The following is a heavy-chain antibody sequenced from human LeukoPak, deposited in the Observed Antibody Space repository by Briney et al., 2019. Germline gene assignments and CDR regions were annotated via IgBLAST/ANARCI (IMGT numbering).Heavy chain of an antibody. Sequence: GGSLRLSCAASGFTFSSYNMNWVRQAPGKGLEWVSSISTRGSYIYYADSVKGRFTISRDNAKNSLYLQMNSLRADDTAVYYCARAEVLLWFGESPGAEHLQHWGQGTMVTVS. D-gene: IGHD3-10*01. CDR3: ARAEVLLWFGESPGAEHLQH. J-gene: IGHJ1*01. CDR2: ISTRGSYI. V-gene: IGHV3-21*01. CDR1: GFTFSSYN.